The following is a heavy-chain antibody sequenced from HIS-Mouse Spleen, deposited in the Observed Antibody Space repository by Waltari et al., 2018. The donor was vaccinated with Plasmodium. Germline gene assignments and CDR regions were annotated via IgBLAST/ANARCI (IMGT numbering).Heavy chain of an antibody. CDR1: GFTFSSYS. D-gene: IGHD6-13*01. V-gene: IGHV3-48*01. Sequence: EVQLVESGGGLVQPGGSLRLSCAASGFTFSSYSMNWVRQAPGKVLDLVSYIRSSSSTKYDADSVKGRFTISRDNAKNSLFLQMNSLRAEDTAVYYCAREKHSSSWYDAFDIWGQGTMVTVSS. J-gene: IGHJ3*02. CDR3: AREKHSSSWYDAFDI. CDR2: IRSSSSTK.